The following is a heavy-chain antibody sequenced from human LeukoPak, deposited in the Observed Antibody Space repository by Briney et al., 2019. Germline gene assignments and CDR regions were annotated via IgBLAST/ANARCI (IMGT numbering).Heavy chain of an antibody. CDR2: ISAYNGNT. J-gene: IGHJ6*02. D-gene: IGHD6-13*01. CDR1: GYTFTSYG. V-gene: IGHV1-18*01. CDR3: ASGLYSTGSFYYYGMDV. Sequence: GASVKVSCKASGYTFTSYGISWVRQAPGQGLEWMGWISAYNGNTNYAQKLQGRVTMTTDTSTSTAYMELRSLRSDDTAVYNCASGLYSTGSFYYYGMDVWGQGTTVTVSS.